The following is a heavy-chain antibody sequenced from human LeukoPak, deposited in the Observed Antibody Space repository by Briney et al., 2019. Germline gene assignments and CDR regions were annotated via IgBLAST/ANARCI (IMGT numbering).Heavy chain of an antibody. J-gene: IGHJ3*02. Sequence: PSETLSLTCTVSGGSISSSSYYWGWIRQPPGKGLEWIGSIYYSGSTYYNPSLKSRVTISVDTSKHQFSLKLSSVTAADTAVYYCARPYCSGGSCSDAFDIWGQGTMVTVSS. D-gene: IGHD2-15*01. V-gene: IGHV4-39*01. CDR3: ARPYCSGGSCSDAFDI. CDR2: IYYSGST. CDR1: GGSISSSSYY.